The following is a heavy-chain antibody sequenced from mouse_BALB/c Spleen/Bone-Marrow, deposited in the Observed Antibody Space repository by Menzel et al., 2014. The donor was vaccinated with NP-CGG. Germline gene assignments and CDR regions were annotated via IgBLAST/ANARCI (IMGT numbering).Heavy chain of an antibody. J-gene: IGHJ4*01. CDR1: GYAFTNYL. Sequence: VHLVESGAELVRPGTSVKVSCKASGYAFTNYLIEWVKQRPGQGLEWIGVNNPGSGGTNYNEKFKGKATLTADKSSSTVYMQLSSLTSDDSAVYFCARSIYDGYSGAMDYWGQGTSVTVSS. CDR3: ARSIYDGYSGAMDY. CDR2: NNPGSGGT. V-gene: IGHV1-54*03. D-gene: IGHD2-3*01.